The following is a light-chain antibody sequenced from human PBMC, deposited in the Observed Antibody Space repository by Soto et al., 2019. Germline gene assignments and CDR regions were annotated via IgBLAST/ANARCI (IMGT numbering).Light chain of an antibody. CDR3: ATWHDSFYV. Sequence: QSVLTQPPSASGTPGQRVTVSCSGSTSDIGTNAVNWFQHLPGTAPRLLIYTNNQRPSGVPDRFSGSKSGTSASLAISGLQSEDEATYYCATWHDSFYVFGTGTKLTAL. V-gene: IGLV1-44*01. CDR2: TNN. J-gene: IGLJ1*01. CDR1: TSDIGTNA.